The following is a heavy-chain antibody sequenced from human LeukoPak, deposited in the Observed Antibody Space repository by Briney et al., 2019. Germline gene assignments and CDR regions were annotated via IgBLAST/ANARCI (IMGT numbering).Heavy chain of an antibody. CDR2: IYPGDSDT. CDR1: GYSFTSYW. CDR3: ARRGVEQQLVRNWFDP. D-gene: IGHD6-13*01. V-gene: IGHV5-51*01. J-gene: IGHJ5*02. Sequence: GESLKISCKGSGYSFTSYWIGWVRQMPGKGPEWMGIIYPGDSDTRYSPSFQGQVTISADKSISTAYLQWSSLKASDTAMYYCARRGVEQQLVRNWFDPWGQGTLVTVSS.